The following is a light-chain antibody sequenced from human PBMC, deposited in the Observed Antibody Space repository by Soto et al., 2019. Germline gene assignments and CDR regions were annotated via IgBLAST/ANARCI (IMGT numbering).Light chain of an antibody. CDR1: RSNVGSYNY. CDR2: DVS. J-gene: IGLJ1*01. CDR3: CSYAGSYTLYV. Sequence: QPALTHLRPVSGSPGHSVTTPCTGTRSNVGSYNYVSWYQQHPGKAPKLMIYDVSKRPSGVPDRFSGSKSGNTASLTISGLQAEDEADYYCCSYAGSYTLYVFGTGTKVTVL. V-gene: IGLV2-11*01.